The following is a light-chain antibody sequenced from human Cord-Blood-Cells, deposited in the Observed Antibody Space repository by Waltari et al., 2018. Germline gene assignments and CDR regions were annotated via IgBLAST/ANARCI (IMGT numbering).Light chain of an antibody. J-gene: IGKJ3*01. CDR3: QQSYSTPFT. CDR1: QSISSY. Sequence: DIQMTQSLSSLSAYVGDRVTITCRASQSISSYLYWYQQKPGKAPKLLIYAASNLQSGVPSRFSGSGSGTDFTLTISSLQPEDFATYYCQQSYSTPFTFGPGTKVDIK. V-gene: IGKV1-39*01. CDR2: AAS.